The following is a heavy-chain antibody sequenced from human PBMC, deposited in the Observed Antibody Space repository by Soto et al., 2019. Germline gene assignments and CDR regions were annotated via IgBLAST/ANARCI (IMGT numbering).Heavy chain of an antibody. CDR1: GGSIRNSNYY. Sequence: PSETLSLTCTVSGGSIRNSNYYWGWLRQPPGKGLEWIGHIYYSGNTYYNPSLKSRVSISADTSKNQFSLKLSSVTAADTAVYYCARVGSVAARPGVFDYWGQGTLVTVSS. CDR2: IYYSGNT. CDR3: ARVGSVAARPGVFDY. V-gene: IGHV4-39*07. J-gene: IGHJ4*02. D-gene: IGHD6-6*01.